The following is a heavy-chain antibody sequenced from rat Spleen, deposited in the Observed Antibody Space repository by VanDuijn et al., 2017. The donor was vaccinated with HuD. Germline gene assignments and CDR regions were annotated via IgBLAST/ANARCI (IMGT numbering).Heavy chain of an antibody. D-gene: IGHD5-1*01. CDR1: GFTFSDYF. Sequence: EVQLMESDGGLVQPGRSLNLSCAASGFTFSDYFMAWVRQAPTKGLEWVATTSYDGRRTYYRDSVKGRFTISRDNVKSILYLQMDSLKSEDTATYYCASRTGNWFAYWGQGTLVTVSS. CDR2: TSYDGRRT. V-gene: IGHV5-29*01. CDR3: ASRTGNWFAY. J-gene: IGHJ3*01.